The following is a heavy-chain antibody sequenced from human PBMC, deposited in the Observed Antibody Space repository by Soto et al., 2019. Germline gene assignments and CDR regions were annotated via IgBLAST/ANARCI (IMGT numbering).Heavy chain of an antibody. D-gene: IGHD2-2*01. CDR3: ASPHPGVVVVPAAIPYYGMDV. CDR2: IIPIFGTA. J-gene: IGHJ6*02. CDR1: GGTFSSYA. Sequence: SVKVSCKASGGTFSSYAISWVRQAPGQGLEWMGGIIPIFGTANYAQKFQGRVTITADESTSTAYMELSSLRSEDTAVYYCASPHPGVVVVPAAIPYYGMDVWGQGTTVTVSS. V-gene: IGHV1-69*13.